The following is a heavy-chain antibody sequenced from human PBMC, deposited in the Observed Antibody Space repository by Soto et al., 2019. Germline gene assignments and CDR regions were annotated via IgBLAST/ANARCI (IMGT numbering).Heavy chain of an antibody. D-gene: IGHD4-17*01. CDR2: IYYSGST. CDR1: GGSISSYY. J-gene: IGHJ4*02. CDR3: ASLATGDYGDYFDY. Sequence: ASETLSLTCTVSGGSISSYYWSWIRQPPGKGLEWIGYIYYSGSTNYNPSLKSRVTISVDTSKNQFSLKLSSVTAADTAVYYCASLATGDYGDYFDYWGQGSLVTVSS. V-gene: IGHV4-59*01.